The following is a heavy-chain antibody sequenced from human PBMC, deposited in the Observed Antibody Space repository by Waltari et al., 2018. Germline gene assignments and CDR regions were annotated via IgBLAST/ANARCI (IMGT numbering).Heavy chain of an antibody. CDR1: GFTFKDYA. Sequence: EVQLLESGGDLEQPGGSLRLSCAASGFTFKDYAMTWIRQVPGEGLGWFSAIGATGGITYYADSLKGRFTISRDNPKNTLYLQMNTLRAEDTAVYYCAKGRDSTPYSYGMDIWGQGTTVTVSS. V-gene: IGHV3-23*01. CDR2: IGATGGIT. J-gene: IGHJ6*01. D-gene: IGHD4-4*01. CDR3: AKGRDSTPYSYGMDI.